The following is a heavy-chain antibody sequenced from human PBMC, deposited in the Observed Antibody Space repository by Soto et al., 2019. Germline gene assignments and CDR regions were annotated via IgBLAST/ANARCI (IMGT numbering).Heavy chain of an antibody. D-gene: IGHD3-22*01. CDR2: IYYSGST. CDR3: ARGYYDSSGYYPALVWFDP. J-gene: IGHJ5*02. Sequence: ASETLSLTCTLSGGSISSYYWSWIRQPPGKGQEWIGYIYYSGSTNYNPSPKSRVTISVDTSKNQFSLKLSSVTAADTAVYYCARGYYDSSGYYPALVWFDPWGQGTLVTVSS. CDR1: GGSISSYY. V-gene: IGHV4-59*01.